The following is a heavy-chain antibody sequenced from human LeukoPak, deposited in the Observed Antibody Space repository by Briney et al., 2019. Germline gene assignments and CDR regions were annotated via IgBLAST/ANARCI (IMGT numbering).Heavy chain of an antibody. CDR1: GGSFSGYY. Sequence: PSETLSLTCAVYGGSFSGYYWNWIRQPPGKGLEWIGEINHSGSTNYNPSLKSRVTISVDTSKNQSSLKLSSVTAADTAVYYCARAVQGIAVQSLDYWGQGTLVTVSS. CDR2: INHSGST. D-gene: IGHD6-19*01. V-gene: IGHV4-34*01. J-gene: IGHJ4*02. CDR3: ARAVQGIAVQSLDY.